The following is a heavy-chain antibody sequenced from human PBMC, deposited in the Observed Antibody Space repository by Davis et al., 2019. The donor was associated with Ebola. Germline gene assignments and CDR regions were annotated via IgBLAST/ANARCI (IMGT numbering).Heavy chain of an antibody. CDR3: ARTVTEDEFYFYSYAMDV. V-gene: IGHV4-30-4*08. CDR2: INYSGNT. Sequence: PSETLSLTCIVSGDSVTSAYYYWSWIRQPPGKGLEWIGDINYSGNTYYKPSLKSRVSISVDMSKNQFSLELSSVTAADTAVYYCARTVTEDEFYFYSYAMDVWGQGTTVTVSS. J-gene: IGHJ6*02. D-gene: IGHD4-11*01. CDR1: GDSVTSAYYY.